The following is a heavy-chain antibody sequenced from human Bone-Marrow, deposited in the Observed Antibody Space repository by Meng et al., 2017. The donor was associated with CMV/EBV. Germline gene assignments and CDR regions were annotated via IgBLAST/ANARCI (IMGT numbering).Heavy chain of an antibody. CDR1: GFTFSSFA. Sequence: GESLKISCAASGFTFSSFAMHWVRQSPGKGLEWVTVISYDGSNKYYADCVKCRFTISRDNSKITLYLQIECLRAEDKAVYYWPRWGQVVNYGMDVWGQGTTVTVSS. CDR3: PRWGQVVNYGMDV. V-gene: IGHV3-30*04. CDR2: ISYDGSNK. D-gene: IGHD6-6*01. J-gene: IGHJ6*02.